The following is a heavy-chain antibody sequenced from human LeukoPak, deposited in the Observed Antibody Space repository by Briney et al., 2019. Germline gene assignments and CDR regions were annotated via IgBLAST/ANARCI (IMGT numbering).Heavy chain of an antibody. J-gene: IGHJ4*02. CDR3: ARARGGLATIPFDY. CDR2: IIPIFGTA. D-gene: IGHD5-24*01. V-gene: IGHV1-69*13. Sequence: ASVKVSCKASGGTFSSYAISWVRQAPGQGLEWMGGIIPIFGTANYAQKFQGRVTITADESTSTAYMELSSLRSEDTAVYYCARARGGLATIPFDYWAQGTLVTVSS. CDR1: GGTFSSYA.